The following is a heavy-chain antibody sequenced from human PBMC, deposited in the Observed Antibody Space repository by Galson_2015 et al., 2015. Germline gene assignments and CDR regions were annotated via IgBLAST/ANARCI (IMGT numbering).Heavy chain of an antibody. CDR2: IYWDDDK. V-gene: IGHV2-5*02. CDR3: AHNTHTATLRF. J-gene: IGHJ4*02. D-gene: IGHD5-18*01. Sequence: PALVKPTQTLTLTCTFSGYSLSTSGVGVGWIRQPPGKALEWLALIYWDDDKRYSPSLKSRLTITKDTSKNQVVLTMTNMDPVDTATYYCAHNTHTATLRFWGQGALVTVSS. CDR1: GYSLSTSGVG.